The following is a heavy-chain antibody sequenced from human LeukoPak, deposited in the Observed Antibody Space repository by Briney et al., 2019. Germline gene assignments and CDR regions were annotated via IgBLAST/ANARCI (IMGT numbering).Heavy chain of an antibody. V-gene: IGHV3-30*04. D-gene: IGHD2-2*01. CDR1: GFTFSSYA. Sequence: PGRSLRLSCAASGFTFSSYAMHWVRQAPGKGLEWVAVISYDGSNKYYADSVKGRFTISRDNSKNTLYLQMNSLRAEDTAVYYCARDIHCSSTSCYGAFDIRGQGTMVTVSS. CDR2: ISYDGSNK. J-gene: IGHJ3*02. CDR3: ARDIHCSSTSCYGAFDI.